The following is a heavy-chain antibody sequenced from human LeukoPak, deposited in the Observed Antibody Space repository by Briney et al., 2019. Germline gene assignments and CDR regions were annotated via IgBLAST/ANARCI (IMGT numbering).Heavy chain of an antibody. CDR3: AKRPGTYGGNLHYFDY. J-gene: IGHJ4*02. V-gene: IGHV3-23*01. D-gene: IGHD4-23*01. CDR2: ISGSGGST. Sequence: AISGSGGSTYYADSVKGRFTISRDNSKNTLYLQMNSLRAEDTAVYYCAKRPGTYGGNLHYFDYWGQGTLVTVSS.